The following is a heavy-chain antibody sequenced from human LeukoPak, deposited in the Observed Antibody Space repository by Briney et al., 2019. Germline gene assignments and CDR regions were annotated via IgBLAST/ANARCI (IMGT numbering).Heavy chain of an antibody. Sequence: GPSVKLSCKASGFTFTSSAVQWVQQARGQRLEWIGWIVVGSGNTNYAQKFQERVTITRDMSTSTAYMELSSLRSEDTAVYYCAASSSWDRYYYYYGMDVWGKGTTVTVSS. CDR1: GFTFTSSA. V-gene: IGHV1-58*01. CDR2: IVVGSGNT. D-gene: IGHD6-13*01. CDR3: AASSSWDRYYYYYGMDV. J-gene: IGHJ6*04.